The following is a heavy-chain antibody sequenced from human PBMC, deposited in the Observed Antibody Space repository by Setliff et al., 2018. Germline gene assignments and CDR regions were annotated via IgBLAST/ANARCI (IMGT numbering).Heavy chain of an antibody. J-gene: IGHJ6*03. CDR2: INTNSGTT. Sequence: ASVKVSCKASGYSLTNYDINRVRQVTGQGLEWVGWINTNSGTTGRAQKFQDRVTMTRDLSRTTAYMELSSLRSDDSAVYYCARGYCNTTTCSTSPQYYYLDVWDKGTTVTVSS. CDR3: ARGYCNTTTCSTSPQYYYLDV. CDR1: GYSLTNYD. V-gene: IGHV1-8*02. D-gene: IGHD2-2*02.